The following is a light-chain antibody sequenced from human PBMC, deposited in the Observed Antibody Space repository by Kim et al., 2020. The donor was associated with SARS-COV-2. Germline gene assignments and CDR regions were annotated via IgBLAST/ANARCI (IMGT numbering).Light chain of an antibody. J-gene: IGLJ3*02. CDR2: LNGDGSH. V-gene: IGLV4-69*01. CDR1: SGHSSYA. Sequence: SVKRTCTLSSGHSSYAIAWHQQQPEKGPRYLMKLNGDGSHSKGDGIPDRFSGSSSGAERYLTISSLQSEDEADYYCQTWGTGIPVFGGGTQLTVL. CDR3: QTWGTGIPV.